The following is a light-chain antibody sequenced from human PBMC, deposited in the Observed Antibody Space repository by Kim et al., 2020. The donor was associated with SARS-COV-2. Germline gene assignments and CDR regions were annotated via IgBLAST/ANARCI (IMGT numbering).Light chain of an antibody. CDR3: AAWDDSLNGVV. J-gene: IGLJ2*01. Sequence: GQRVTISFSGSSSNIESNTVNWYQQLPGTAPKRLIYSNNQRPSGVPDRFSGSKSGTSASLAISGLQSEDEADYYCAAWDDSLNGVVFGGGTQLTVL. CDR1: SSNIESNT. CDR2: SNN. V-gene: IGLV1-44*01.